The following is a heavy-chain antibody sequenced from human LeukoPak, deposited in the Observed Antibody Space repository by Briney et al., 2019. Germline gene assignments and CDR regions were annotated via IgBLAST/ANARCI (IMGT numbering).Heavy chain of an antibody. CDR3: ARAGSIWSGYYRFDP. J-gene: IGHJ5*02. V-gene: IGHV4-4*07. Sequence: KPSETLSLTCTVSGGSISSYYWSWIRRLAGKGLEWIGRIYTSGSTNYNPSLKSRVTMSVDTSKNQFSLKLSSVTAADTAVYYCARAGSIWSGYYRFDPWGQGTLVTVSS. CDR2: IYTSGST. CDR1: GGSISSYY. D-gene: IGHD3-3*01.